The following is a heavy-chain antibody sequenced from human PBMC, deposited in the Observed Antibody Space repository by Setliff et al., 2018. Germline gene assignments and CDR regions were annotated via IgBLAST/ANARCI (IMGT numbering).Heavy chain of an antibody. CDR3: ARQQQLVIGSTAYYYYGMDV. CDR2: IYYSGST. CDR1: GGSISSSSYY. Sequence: SETLSLTCTVSGGSISSSSYYWDWIRQPPGKGLEWIGIIYYSGSTYYNPSLKSRVTISVDTSKNQFSLKLSSVTAADTAVYYCARQQQLVIGSTAYYYYGMDVWGQGTTVTVSS. V-gene: IGHV4-39*07. J-gene: IGHJ6*02. D-gene: IGHD6-13*01.